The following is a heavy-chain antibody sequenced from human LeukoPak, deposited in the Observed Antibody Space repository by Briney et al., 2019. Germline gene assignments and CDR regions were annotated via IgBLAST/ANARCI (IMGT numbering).Heavy chain of an antibody. CDR3: AMAEQPAFDY. Sequence: PGGSLRLSCAASGFTVSSNYMSWVRQAPGKGLEWVSVIYSGGSTYYADSVKGRFTISRDNSKNTLYPQMNSLRAEDTAVYYCAMAEQPAFDYWGQGTLVTVSS. V-gene: IGHV3-53*01. CDR2: IYSGGST. J-gene: IGHJ4*02. CDR1: GFTVSSNY. D-gene: IGHD1-14*01.